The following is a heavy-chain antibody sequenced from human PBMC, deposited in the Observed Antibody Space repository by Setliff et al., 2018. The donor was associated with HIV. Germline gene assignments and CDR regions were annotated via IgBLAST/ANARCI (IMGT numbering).Heavy chain of an antibody. CDR3: ARLVRGGSGHYFDY. CDR2: VFYSGSA. V-gene: IGHV4-39*07. CDR1: GVTFSSNNYY. J-gene: IGHJ4*02. D-gene: IGHD3-10*01. Sequence: SETLSLTCAVSGVTFSSNNYYWGWIRQPPGKGLEWIGTVFYSGSASYSPPLKSRVTISVDTSKNQFSLKLKSVTAADTALYYCARLVRGGSGHYFDYWGQGKLVTVSS.